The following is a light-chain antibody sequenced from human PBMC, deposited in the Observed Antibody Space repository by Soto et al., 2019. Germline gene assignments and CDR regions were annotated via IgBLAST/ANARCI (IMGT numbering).Light chain of an antibody. J-gene: IGKJ5*01. CDR2: GAS. V-gene: IGKV3-20*01. CDR3: QQYGSSPPIT. Sequence: EIVLTQSPGTLSLSPGERATLSGRASQSVSSSNLAWYQQKPGQAPRLLIYGASSRATGIPDRFSGSGSGTDFTLTISRLEPEDFAVYYCQQYGSSPPITFGQGTRLEIK. CDR1: QSVSSSN.